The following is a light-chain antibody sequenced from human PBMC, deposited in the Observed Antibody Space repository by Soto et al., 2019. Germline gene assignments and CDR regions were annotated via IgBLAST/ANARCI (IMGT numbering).Light chain of an antibody. CDR3: QQSYSAPYT. V-gene: IGKV1-39*01. CDR2: AAS. J-gene: IGKJ2*01. CDR1: QSISSY. Sequence: DIQMTQSPSSLSASVGDRVTITCRTSQSISSYLNWYQQKPRKAPKLLIYAASSLQSGVPSRFSGSGSGTDFTLTISSLQPEDFATYYCQQSYSAPYTFGQGTMLEIK.